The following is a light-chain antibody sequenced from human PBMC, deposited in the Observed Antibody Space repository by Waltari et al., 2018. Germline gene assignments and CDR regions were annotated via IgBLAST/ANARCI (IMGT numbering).Light chain of an antibody. CDR1: SRDVGAYNF. CDR2: DVS. J-gene: IGLJ3*02. Sequence: QSALTQPASVSGSPGQSITISCTGTSRDVGAYNFVSRYQQHPGKAPKLMIYDVSNRHSGVSNRFSGSKSGNTASLTISGLQAEDEADYYCSSYTSSSTLWVFGGGTKLTIL. CDR3: SSYTSSSTLWV. V-gene: IGLV2-14*01.